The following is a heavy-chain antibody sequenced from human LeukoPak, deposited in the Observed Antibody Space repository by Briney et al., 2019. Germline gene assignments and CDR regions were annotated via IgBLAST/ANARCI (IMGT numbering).Heavy chain of an antibody. J-gene: IGHJ4*02. CDR3: ARRIAPGGPLDY. D-gene: IGHD6-13*01. CDR2: ISGSGGST. CDR1: GFPFSSYA. Sequence: GGSLRLSCAASGFPFSSYAMSWVRQAPGKGLEWVSAISGSGGSTYYADSVKGRFTISRDNSKNTLYLQMNSLRAEDTAVYYCARRIAPGGPLDYWGQGTLVTVSS. V-gene: IGHV3-23*01.